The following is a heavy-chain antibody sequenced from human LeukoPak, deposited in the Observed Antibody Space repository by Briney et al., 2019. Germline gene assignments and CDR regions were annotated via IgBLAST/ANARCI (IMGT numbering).Heavy chain of an antibody. CDR2: NYYTERT. V-gene: IGHV4-39*01. D-gene: IGHD3-22*01. Sequence: PSETLSLTCTVSGGSISSSGYYWGWIRQPPGKGLEWFGSNYYTERTYYNLSLKSRVTISVGTSKNEFSLKLRYMPAADRALFCCARHPDYYDSSGYYRWFDPWGQRTLVTVSS. J-gene: IGHJ5*02. CDR1: GGSISSSGYY. CDR3: ARHPDYYDSSGYYRWFDP.